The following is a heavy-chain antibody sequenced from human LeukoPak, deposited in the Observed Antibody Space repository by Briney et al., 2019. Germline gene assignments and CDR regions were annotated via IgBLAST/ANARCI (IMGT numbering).Heavy chain of an antibody. D-gene: IGHD6-19*01. Sequence: SETLSLTCTVSGGSINTSSYYWGWIRQPPGKGLEWIGTIFYSGSTYYNPSLKSRVTISVDTSKNQFPLKLSSVTAADTAVYYCARTIAVADIYYFDSWGQGTLVTVSS. CDR1: GGSINTSSYY. V-gene: IGHV4-39*01. CDR2: IFYSGST. J-gene: IGHJ4*02. CDR3: ARTIAVADIYYFDS.